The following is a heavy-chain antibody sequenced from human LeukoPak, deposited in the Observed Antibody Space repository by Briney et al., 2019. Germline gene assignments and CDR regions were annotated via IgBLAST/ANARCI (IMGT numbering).Heavy chain of an antibody. J-gene: IGHJ6*02. CDR2: INAGNGNT. CDR1: GYTFTSYA. V-gene: IGHV1-3*01. Sequence: VASVKVSCKASGYTFTSYAVHWVRQAPGQRLEWMGWINAGNGNTKYSQKFQGRVTITRDASASTAYMELSSLRSEGTAVYYCARGGGSYDDDYYYYGMDVWGQGTTVTVSS. CDR3: ARGGGSYDDDYYYYGMDV. D-gene: IGHD1-26*01.